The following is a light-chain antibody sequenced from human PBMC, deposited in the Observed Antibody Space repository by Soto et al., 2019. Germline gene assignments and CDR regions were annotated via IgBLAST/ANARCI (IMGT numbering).Light chain of an antibody. Sequence: EVLLTQSPVTLSLSPGERATLSFGASQSFRGLLAWYQQKPGQAPRLLIYDAYNRATGIPPRFSGSGSGTDFTLTISSLEPEDSAVYYCQQRHMWPITFGQGTRLEI. CDR2: DAY. V-gene: IGKV3-11*01. CDR3: QQRHMWPIT. J-gene: IGKJ5*01. CDR1: QSFRGL.